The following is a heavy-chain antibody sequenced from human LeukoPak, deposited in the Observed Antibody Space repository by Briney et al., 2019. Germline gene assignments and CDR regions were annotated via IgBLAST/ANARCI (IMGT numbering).Heavy chain of an antibody. CDR2: INGDGSNT. J-gene: IGHJ4*02. CDR3: ARSGVAGAYDW. CDR1: GFTFSSHW. Sequence: GGSLRLSCAASGFTFSSHWMHWVRQAPGKGLVWVSRINGDGSNTTYADSVKGRFTISRDNSKNTLYLQMNSLNTEDTAVYYCARSGVAGAYDWWGQGTLVTVSS. V-gene: IGHV3-74*03. D-gene: IGHD6-19*01.